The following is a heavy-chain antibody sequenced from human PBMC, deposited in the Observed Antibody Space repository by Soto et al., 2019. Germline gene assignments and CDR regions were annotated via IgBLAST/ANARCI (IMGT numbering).Heavy chain of an antibody. CDR2: INLGSGST. CDR1: GYTFTSFY. J-gene: IGHJ3*02. D-gene: IGHD2-2*03. V-gene: IGHV1-46*01. Sequence: ASVKVSCKASGYTFTSFYMHCVRQAPGQGPEWMGIINLGSGSTSYAQKFQGRVTMTRDTSTSTLYMDLSSLRSEDTALYYCARGGYCSTTSCSYGAFDNWGQGTMVTVSS. CDR3: ARGGYCSTTSCSYGAFDN.